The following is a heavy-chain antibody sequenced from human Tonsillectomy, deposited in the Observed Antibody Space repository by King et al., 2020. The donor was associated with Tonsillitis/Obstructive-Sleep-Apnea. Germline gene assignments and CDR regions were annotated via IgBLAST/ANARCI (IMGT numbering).Heavy chain of an antibody. CDR1: GFTFSDYY. Sequence: VQLVESGGGLVKPGGSLRLSCAASGFTFSDYYMTWIRQAPGKGLEWVSYISTSITYTNYADAVEGRFIVSRDNATNSLFLEMNSLRAKDTAVYYCARDGCSSTSCRLDYWGQGTLVTVSS. D-gene: IGHD2-2*01. J-gene: IGHJ4*02. V-gene: IGHV3-11*05. CDR2: ISTSITYT. CDR3: ARDGCSSTSCRLDY.